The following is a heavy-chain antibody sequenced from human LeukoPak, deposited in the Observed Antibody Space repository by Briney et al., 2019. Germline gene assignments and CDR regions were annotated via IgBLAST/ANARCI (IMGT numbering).Heavy chain of an antibody. J-gene: IGHJ3*01. V-gene: IGHV4-59*08. Sequence: PSEALSLTCTVSGGSINAFYWSWIRQPPGKGLEWIAYVRDNGENNYNPSLKSRVAISLDTANNQISLRLNFVTAADTAIYYCARQPANTAAFDVWGQGTMVTVSS. CDR2: VRDNGEN. CDR1: GGSINAFY. CDR3: ARQPANTAAFDV. D-gene: IGHD2-2*02.